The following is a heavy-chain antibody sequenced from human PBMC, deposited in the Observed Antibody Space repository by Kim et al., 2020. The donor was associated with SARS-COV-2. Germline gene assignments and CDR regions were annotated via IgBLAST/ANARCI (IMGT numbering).Heavy chain of an antibody. Sequence: GYADSVKGRVNISRDKAKNDLYLQMNSLRAEDTDLYYCAKDPGGWGDLMDVWGQGTTVTVSS. V-gene: IGHV3-9*01. J-gene: IGHJ6*02. CDR3: AKDPGGWGDLMDV. D-gene: IGHD3-10*01.